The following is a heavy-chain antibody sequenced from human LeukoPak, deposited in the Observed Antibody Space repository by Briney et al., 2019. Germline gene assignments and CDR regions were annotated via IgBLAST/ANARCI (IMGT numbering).Heavy chain of an antibody. Sequence: GGSLRLSCAASGFTFSDYYMSWIRQAPGKGLEWVSYVSSSGSTIYYADSVKGRFTISRDNAKNSLYLQMNSLRAEDTAVYYCARDLSYGGNSGWFDPWGQGTLVTVSS. CDR3: ARDLSYGGNSGWFDP. CDR1: GFTFSDYY. J-gene: IGHJ5*02. V-gene: IGHV3-11*01. D-gene: IGHD4-23*01. CDR2: VSSSGSTI.